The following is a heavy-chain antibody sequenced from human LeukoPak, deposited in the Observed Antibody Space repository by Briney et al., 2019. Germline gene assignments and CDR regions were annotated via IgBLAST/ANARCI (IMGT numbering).Heavy chain of an antibody. D-gene: IGHD3-10*01. Sequence: PGGSLRLSCAASGFTFNTYAMSWVRQAPGKGLEWVSIIYSGGSTYYADSVKGRFTISRDNSKNTLYLQMNTLGAEDTAVYYCARDYYGSGSYEWGQGTLVTVSS. CDR1: GFTFNTYA. CDR3: ARDYYGSGSYE. J-gene: IGHJ4*02. CDR2: IYSGGST. V-gene: IGHV3-53*01.